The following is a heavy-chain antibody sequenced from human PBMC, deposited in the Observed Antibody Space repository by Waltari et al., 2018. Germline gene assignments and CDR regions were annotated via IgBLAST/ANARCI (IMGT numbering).Heavy chain of an antibody. CDR1: DDPLNSRDFY. CDR2: ISHTGNA. Sequence: QVELLESGPGLVKPSRTLFLTCTVSDDPLNSRDFYWNWIRQPPGQGLEFVGYISHTGNAYSNPSLKGRVTISMDTSKRQFSLKLNSVTAADTAVYYCARGGAAVTRPFDYWGQGTLVTVSS. D-gene: IGHD4-17*01. CDR3: ARGGAAVTRPFDY. V-gene: IGHV4-30-4*08. J-gene: IGHJ4*02.